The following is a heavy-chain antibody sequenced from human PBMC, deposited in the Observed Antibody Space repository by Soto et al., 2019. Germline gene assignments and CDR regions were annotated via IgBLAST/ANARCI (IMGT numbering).Heavy chain of an antibody. D-gene: IGHD3-16*01. CDR1: GGSFSGYY. CDR3: ARVLTFYDYIWGRQNWINWFDP. CDR2: INHSGST. J-gene: IGHJ5*02. V-gene: IGHV4-34*01. Sequence: SETLSLTCAVYGGSFSGYYWSWIRQPPGKGLEWIGEINHSGSTNYNPSLKSRVTISVDTSKNQFSLKLSSVTAADTAVYYCARVLTFYDYIWGRQNWINWFDPWGQGTLVTVSS.